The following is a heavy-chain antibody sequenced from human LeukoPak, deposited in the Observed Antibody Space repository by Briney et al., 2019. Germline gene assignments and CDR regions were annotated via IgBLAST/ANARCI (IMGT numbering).Heavy chain of an antibody. CDR3: ARGSSPGSYGSAYFFDY. CDR1: GFTFSSHS. Sequence: GGSLRLSCAASGFTFSSHSMNWVRQAPGKGLEWVSSISSSSTYIYYADSMKGRFTISRDNAKNSLYLQMNSLRAEDTAVYYCARGSSPGSYGSAYFFDYWGQGTLVTVSS. D-gene: IGHD1-26*01. CDR2: ISSSSTYI. J-gene: IGHJ4*02. V-gene: IGHV3-21*01.